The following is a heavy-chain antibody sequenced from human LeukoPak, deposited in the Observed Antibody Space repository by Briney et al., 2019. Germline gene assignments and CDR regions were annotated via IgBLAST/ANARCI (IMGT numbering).Heavy chain of an antibody. J-gene: IGHJ6*02. CDR1: GGSISSSNW. V-gene: IGHV4-4*02. CDR2: TYHSGST. D-gene: IGHD6-13*01. CDR3: ARDIRIAALDYYGMDV. Sequence: PSETLSLTCAVSGGSISSSNWWSWVRQPPGKGLEWIGETYHSGSTNYNPSLKSRVTISVDKSKNQFSLKLSSVTAADTAVYYCARDIRIAALDYYGMDVWGQGTTVTVSS.